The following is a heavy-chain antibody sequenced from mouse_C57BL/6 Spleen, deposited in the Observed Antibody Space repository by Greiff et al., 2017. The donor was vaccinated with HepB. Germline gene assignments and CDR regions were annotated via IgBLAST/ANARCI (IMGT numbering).Heavy chain of an antibody. Sequence: EVHLVESGPGLVKPSQSLSLTCSVTGYSITSGYYWNWIRQFPGNKLEWMGYISYDGSNNYNPSLKNRISITRDTSKNQFFLKLNSVTTEDTATYYCAREGSDGYYGAYWGQGTLVTVSA. CDR3: AREGSDGYYGAY. J-gene: IGHJ3*01. V-gene: IGHV3-6*01. CDR2: ISYDGSN. CDR1: GYSITSGYY. D-gene: IGHD2-3*01.